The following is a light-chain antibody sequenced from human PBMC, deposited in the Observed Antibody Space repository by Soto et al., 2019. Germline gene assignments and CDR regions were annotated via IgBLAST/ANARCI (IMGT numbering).Light chain of an antibody. CDR1: QNVGPF. CDR2: DAS. V-gene: IGKV3-11*01. Sequence: EVVLTQSPATLSLSPGERATLSCRASQNVGPFLAWYQLKPGQAPRLVIYDASNRAAGIPDRFSGSGSGTDFTLTISGLESEDFALYYCLQRNNWPPWTFGQGTKVDIK. J-gene: IGKJ1*01. CDR3: LQRNNWPPWT.